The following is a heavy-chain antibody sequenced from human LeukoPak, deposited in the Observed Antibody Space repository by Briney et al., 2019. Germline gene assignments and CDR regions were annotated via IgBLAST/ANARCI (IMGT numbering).Heavy chain of an antibody. Sequence: PGRSLRLSCAASGFTFSSYGMHWVRQAPGKGLEWVAVISYDGSNKYYADSVKGRFTISRDNSKNTLYLQMNSLRAEDTAVYYCAKGVGGPAPYNWFDPWGQGTLVTVSS. CDR2: ISYDGSNK. CDR3: AKGVGGPAPYNWFDP. CDR1: GFTFSSYG. V-gene: IGHV3-30*18. J-gene: IGHJ5*02. D-gene: IGHD3-16*01.